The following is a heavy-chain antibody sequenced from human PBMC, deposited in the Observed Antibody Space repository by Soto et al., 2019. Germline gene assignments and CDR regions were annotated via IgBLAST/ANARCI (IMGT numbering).Heavy chain of an antibody. CDR3: AQEGGGGAGFDY. CDR2: IYWDHDK. D-gene: IGHD3-16*01. V-gene: IGHV2-5*02. J-gene: IGHJ4*02. CDR1: GFSLSTSGVG. Sequence: QITLKESGPTLVKPTQTLTLTCTFSGFSLSTSGVGVGWIRQPPGKALEWLALIYWDHDKRYSPSLKSKFTNTKDTSKNPVVRTMTNMDPVDTATYYCAQEGGGGAGFDYWGQGTLVTVSS.